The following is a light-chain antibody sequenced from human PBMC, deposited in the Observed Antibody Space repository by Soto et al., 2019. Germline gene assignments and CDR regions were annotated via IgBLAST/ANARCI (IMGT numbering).Light chain of an antibody. CDR2: TNI. CDR1: DSNIGSING. CDR3: QSYDSSLGGYV. J-gene: IGLJ1*01. Sequence: QPVLTQPPSVSGDPGQRVTISCTGSDSNIGSINGVHWYQQLPGSAPKLLIYTNINRPSGVTDRFSGSRSGNSASLAINGLQAEDEADYYCQSYDSSLGGYVFGSGTKLTVL. V-gene: IGLV1-40*01.